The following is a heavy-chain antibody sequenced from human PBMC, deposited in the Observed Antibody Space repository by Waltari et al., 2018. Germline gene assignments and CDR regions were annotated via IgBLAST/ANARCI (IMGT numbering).Heavy chain of an antibody. J-gene: IGHJ6*02. Sequence: QVQLVQSGAEVKKPGSSVTVSCKASGGTFSSYAISWVRQAPGQGLEWMGGIIPIFGTANYAQKFQGRVTITADESTSTAYMELSSLRSEDTAVYYCARDAWQLAPQAYGMDVWGQGTTVTVSS. D-gene: IGHD6-6*01. V-gene: IGHV1-69*01. CDR2: IIPIFGTA. CDR3: ARDAWQLAPQAYGMDV. CDR1: GGTFSSYA.